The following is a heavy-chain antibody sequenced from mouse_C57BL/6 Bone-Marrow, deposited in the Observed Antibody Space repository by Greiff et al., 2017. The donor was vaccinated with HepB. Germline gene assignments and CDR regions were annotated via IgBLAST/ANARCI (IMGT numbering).Heavy chain of an antibody. J-gene: IGHJ1*03. Sequence: QVQLQQPGAELVKPGASVKMSCKASGYTFTSYWITWVKQRPGQGLAWIGDIYPGSGSTNYNEKFKSKATLTVDTSSSTAYMQLSSLTSEDSAVYYCARHYGSSHWYFDVWGTGTTVTVSS. CDR1: GYTFTSYW. CDR2: IYPGSGST. D-gene: IGHD1-1*01. V-gene: IGHV1-55*01. CDR3: ARHYGSSHWYFDV.